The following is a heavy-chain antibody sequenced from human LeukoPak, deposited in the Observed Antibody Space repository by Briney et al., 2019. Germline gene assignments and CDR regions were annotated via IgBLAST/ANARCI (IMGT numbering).Heavy chain of an antibody. D-gene: IGHD3-16*01. CDR3: ARLGQRKEIGY. V-gene: IGHV1-2*06. CDR1: GYTFTGYY. J-gene: IGHJ4*02. CDR2: INPNRGGT. Sequence: ASVKASCKASGYTFTGYYMHWVRQAPGQGLEWMGRINPNRGGTNYEQKFQGRVTMNRDTSNSTAYMELSRLRSDDTALYYCARLGQRKEIGYWGQGTLVTVSS.